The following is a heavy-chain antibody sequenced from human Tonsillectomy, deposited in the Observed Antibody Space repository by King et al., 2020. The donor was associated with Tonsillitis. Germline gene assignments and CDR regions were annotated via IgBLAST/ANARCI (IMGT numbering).Heavy chain of an antibody. CDR1: GFTFSRDT. CDR3: TRGLCGCHSASDY. J-gene: IGHJ4*02. D-gene: IGHD2-15*01. V-gene: IGHV3-30*04. Sequence: VQLVESGGGVVQPGRSLRLSCAASGFTFSRDTLHWVRQAPGKGLEWVAVISYNGSHNYYADSVKGRFTISRDNSKNTLYLQMNGLRVEDTAVYYCTRGLCGCHSASDYWGQGALVTVSS. CDR2: ISYNGSHN.